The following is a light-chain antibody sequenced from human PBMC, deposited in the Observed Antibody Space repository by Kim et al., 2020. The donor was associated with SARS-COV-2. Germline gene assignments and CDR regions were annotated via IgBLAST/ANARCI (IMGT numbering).Light chain of an antibody. Sequence: SVTISCSGSSSNIGSETVNWYQQLPGAAPKLLIYNDSQRPSGVPDRFSGSKSGTSASLAISGLQSEDEADYYCAAWDDSLGGHVVFGGGTQLTVL. CDR1: SSNIGSET. V-gene: IGLV1-44*01. J-gene: IGLJ2*01. CDR3: AAWDDSLGGHVV. CDR2: NDS.